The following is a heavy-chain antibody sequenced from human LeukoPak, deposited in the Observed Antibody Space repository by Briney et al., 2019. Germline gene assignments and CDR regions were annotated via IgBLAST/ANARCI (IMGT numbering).Heavy chain of an antibody. CDR3: TRDRPWASDAFDI. V-gene: IGHV3-66*01. CDR1: GLTFSSYA. CDR2: IYSGGST. Sequence: GGSLRLSCVASGLTFSSYAMSWVRQAPGKGLEWVSVIYSGGSTYYADSVKGRFTISRDNSKNTLYLQMNSLRAEDTAVYYCTRDRPWASDAFDIWGQGTMVTVSS. J-gene: IGHJ3*02.